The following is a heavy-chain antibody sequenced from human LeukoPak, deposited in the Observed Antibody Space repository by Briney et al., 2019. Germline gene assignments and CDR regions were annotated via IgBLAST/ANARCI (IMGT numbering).Heavy chain of an antibody. CDR3: ASLIVVVPAAPENSNWGDY. V-gene: IGHV3-30-3*01. D-gene: IGHD2-2*01. CDR2: ISYDGSNK. CDR1: GFTFSSYA. J-gene: IGHJ4*02. Sequence: SGGSLRLSCAASGFTFSSYAMHWVRQAPGKGLEWVAVISYDGSNKYYADSVKGRFTISRDNSKNTLYLQMNSLRAEDTAVYYCASLIVVVPAAPENSNWGDYWGQGTLVTVSS.